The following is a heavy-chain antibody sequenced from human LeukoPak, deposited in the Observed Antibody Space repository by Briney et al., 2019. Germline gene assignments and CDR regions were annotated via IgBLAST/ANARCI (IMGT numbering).Heavy chain of an antibody. J-gene: IGHJ5*02. Sequence: GGSLRLSCAASGFTFSNYAMNWVRQAPEKGLERVSAISGSGSSTYYAESVKGRFTVSRDNSKNMLYLQMSSLRAEDTAVYYCAKVLGPMYGISFANWFHPWGQGTLVTVSS. D-gene: IGHD6-13*01. V-gene: IGHV3-23*01. CDR1: GFTFSNYA. CDR2: ISGSGSST. CDR3: AKVLGPMYGISFANWFHP.